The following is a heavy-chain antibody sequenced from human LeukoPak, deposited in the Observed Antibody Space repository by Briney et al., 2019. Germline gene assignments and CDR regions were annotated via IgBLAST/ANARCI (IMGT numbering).Heavy chain of an antibody. CDR3: AKTIVVVVAATQYSSGHDAFDI. J-gene: IGHJ3*02. CDR2: ISGSGDST. CDR1: AFTFSSYA. D-gene: IGHD2-15*01. V-gene: IGHV3-23*01. Sequence: PGGSLRLSCAASAFTFSSYAMQWVRQAPGKGLEWVSGISGSGDSTYYADSVKGRFTISRDNSKNTLYLQMNSLRAEDTAVYYCAKTIVVVVAATQYSSGHDAFDIWGQGTMVTVSS.